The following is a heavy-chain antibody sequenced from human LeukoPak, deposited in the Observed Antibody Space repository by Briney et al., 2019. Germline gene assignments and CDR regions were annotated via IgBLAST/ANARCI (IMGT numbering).Heavy chain of an antibody. Sequence: GGSLRLSCAASGFTFSSFGMHWVRQAPGQGLEWVAFILYDGTNKYYADSVKGRFTVSRDNAKNSLYLQMNSLRAEDTALYYCAKGPYGSGSYYDYWGQGTLVTVSS. V-gene: IGHV3-30*02. CDR3: AKGPYGSGSYYDY. D-gene: IGHD3-10*01. J-gene: IGHJ4*02. CDR1: GFTFSSFG. CDR2: ILYDGTNK.